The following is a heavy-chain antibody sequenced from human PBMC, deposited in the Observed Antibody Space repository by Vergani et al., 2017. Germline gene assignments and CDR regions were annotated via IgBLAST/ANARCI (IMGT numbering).Heavy chain of an antibody. CDR2: IYHSGST. CDR3: ARGEYSTSSTSRHYYYYMDV. Sequence: QLQLQESGSGLVKPSQTLSLTCAVSGGSISSGGYSWSWIRQPPGKGLEWIGYIYHSGSTYYNPSLKSRVTISVDRSKNQFSLKLSSVTAADTAVYYCARGEYSTSSTSRHYYYYMDVWGKGTTVTVSS. V-gene: IGHV4-30-2*01. CDR1: GGSISSGGYS. J-gene: IGHJ6*03. D-gene: IGHD6-6*01.